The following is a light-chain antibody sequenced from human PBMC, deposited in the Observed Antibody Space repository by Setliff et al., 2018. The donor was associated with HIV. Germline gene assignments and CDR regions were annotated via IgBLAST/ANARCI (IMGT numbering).Light chain of an antibody. CDR2: SSN. J-gene: IGLJ1*01. CDR3: AAWDDSLTGYV. V-gene: IGLV1-44*01. CDR1: SSNIGSNT. Sequence: QSMLTQPPSASGTPGQKVTISCSGSSSNIGSNTVNWYQQLPGTAPKLLIYSSNVRPSRVPDRFSGSKSGTSASLAISGLQAEDEADYYCAAWDDSLTGYVFGTGTKVTVL.